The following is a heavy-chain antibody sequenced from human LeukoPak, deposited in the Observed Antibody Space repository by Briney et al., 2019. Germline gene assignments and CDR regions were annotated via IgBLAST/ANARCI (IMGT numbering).Heavy chain of an antibody. Sequence: ASVKVSCKASGYTFTGYYMHRVRQAPGQGLEWMGWINPNSGGTNYAQKFQGRVTMTRDTSISTAYMELSRLRSDDTAVYYCARDRPIVVVPATSYYYYYGMDVWGQGTTVTVSS. CDR2: INPNSGGT. CDR3: ARDRPIVVVPATSYYYYYGMDV. D-gene: IGHD2-2*01. CDR1: GYTFTGYY. J-gene: IGHJ6*02. V-gene: IGHV1-2*02.